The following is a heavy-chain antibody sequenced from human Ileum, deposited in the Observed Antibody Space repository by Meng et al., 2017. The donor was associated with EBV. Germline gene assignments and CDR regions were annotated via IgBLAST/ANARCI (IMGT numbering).Heavy chain of an antibody. CDR3: ARRYYGVPFDN. V-gene: IGHV4-39*01. J-gene: IGHJ4*02. D-gene: IGHD3-3*01. Sequence: QQQLPLPRPVLLTPSGTLSLACAVSGDSISSSNHWWGWIRQPPGKGLEWVGTIYYSGSTFYNPSLKSRVTISLDTSKNQFSLKVSSVTAADTAVYYCARRYYGVPFDNWGQGTLVTVSS. CDR2: IYYSGST. CDR1: GDSISSSNHW.